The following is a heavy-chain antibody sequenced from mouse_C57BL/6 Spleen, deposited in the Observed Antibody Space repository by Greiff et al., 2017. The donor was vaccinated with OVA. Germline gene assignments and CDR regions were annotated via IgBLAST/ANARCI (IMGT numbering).Heavy chain of an antibody. CDR2: INPSNGGT. CDR1: GYTFTSYW. J-gene: IGHJ1*03. D-gene: IGHD1-1*01. CDR3: ARGDYGSSLYWYFDV. V-gene: IGHV1-53*01. Sequence: QVQLQQPGTELVKPGASVKLSCKASGYTFTSYWMHWVKQRPGQGLEWIGNINPSNGGTNYNEKFKSKATLTVDKSSSTAYMQLSSLTSEDSAVYYCARGDYGSSLYWYFDVWGTGTTVTVFS.